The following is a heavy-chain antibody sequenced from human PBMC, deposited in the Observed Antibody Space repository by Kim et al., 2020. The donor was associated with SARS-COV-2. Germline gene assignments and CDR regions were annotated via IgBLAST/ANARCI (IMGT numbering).Heavy chain of an antibody. V-gene: IGHV4-59*13. Sequence: SETLSLTCTVSGGSILNYFWSWIRQPPGKGLEWIGDIYSNGNTYYNPSLKSRVSLSIDTSKNEFSLKLTSVTAADTAVYYCARVLYGGNSRPFDYWGQGTLVAVSS. CDR1: GGSILNYF. D-gene: IGHD2-21*02. CDR3: ARVLYGGNSRPFDY. CDR2: IYSNGNT. J-gene: IGHJ4*02.